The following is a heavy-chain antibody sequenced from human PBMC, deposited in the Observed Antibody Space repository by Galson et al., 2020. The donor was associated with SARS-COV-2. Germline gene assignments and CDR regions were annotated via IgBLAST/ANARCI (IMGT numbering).Heavy chain of an antibody. J-gene: IGHJ6*02. D-gene: IGHD3-22*01. Sequence: GGSLRLSCAASGFTFSSYGMHWVRQAPGKGLEWVAVIWYDGSNKYYADSVKGRFTISRDNSKNTLYLQMNSLRAEDTAVYYCARKSSGYVMDVWGQGTTVTVSS. CDR1: GFTFSSYG. CDR3: ARKSSGYVMDV. CDR2: IWYDGSNK. V-gene: IGHV3-33*01.